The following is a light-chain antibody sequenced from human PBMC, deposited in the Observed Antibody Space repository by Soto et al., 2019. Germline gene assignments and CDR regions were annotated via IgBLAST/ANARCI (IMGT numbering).Light chain of an antibody. CDR2: GAS. Sequence: EVVMTQSPATLSVSLGDRATLSCRASQSVSSNLAWYQQKPGQAPRLLIYGASTRATGIPARFSGSGSGTELTLTISSLQSEDFAVYSCPQYGYSPRPFGQGTKVDI. CDR1: QSVSSN. J-gene: IGKJ1*01. V-gene: IGKV3-15*01. CDR3: PQYGYSPRP.